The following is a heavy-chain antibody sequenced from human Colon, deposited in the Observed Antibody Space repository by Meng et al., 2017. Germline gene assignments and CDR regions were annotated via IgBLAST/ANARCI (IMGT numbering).Heavy chain of an antibody. V-gene: IGHV4-39*01. CDR1: GGPISSNGYD. CDR3: ARRRGGSGRDC. Sequence: HGSGPGLVKPPETLSPTSTASGGPISSNGYDWDWVRQPPGKGREWIGAIYHSGSTSYNPSLQSRVTMFVDTSKNQFSLMLTSVTATDTAVYYCARRRGGSGRDCWGQGTLVTVSS. J-gene: IGHJ4*02. CDR2: IYHSGST. D-gene: IGHD3-10*01.